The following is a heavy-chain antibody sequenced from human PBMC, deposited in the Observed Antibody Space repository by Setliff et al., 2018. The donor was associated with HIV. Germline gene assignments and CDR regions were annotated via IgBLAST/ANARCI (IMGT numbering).Heavy chain of an antibody. Sequence: SETLSLTCSVSGGTLSSRDYNWGWIRQPPGKGLEWIESVYYSGSVNCNPSLKSRVTMSVDTSKNQFTLNLNSVTAAGTAVYYCARHRGSYLDPLDVWGRGTMVTVSS. J-gene: IGHJ3*01. D-gene: IGHD1-26*01. CDR1: GGTLSSRDYN. V-gene: IGHV4-39*01. CDR2: VYYSGSV. CDR3: ARHRGSYLDPLDV.